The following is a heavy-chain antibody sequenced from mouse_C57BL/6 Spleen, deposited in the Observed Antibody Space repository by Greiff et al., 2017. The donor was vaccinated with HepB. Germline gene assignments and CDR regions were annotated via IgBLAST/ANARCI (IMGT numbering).Heavy chain of an antibody. J-gene: IGHJ3*01. CDR3: AREGIYYGNSFAY. Sequence: VQLQQSGPELVKPGASVKISCKASGYAFSSSWMNWVKQRPGKGLEWIGRIYPGDGDTNYNGKFKGKATLTADKSSSTAYMQLSSLTSEDSAVYCCAREGIYYGNSFAYWGQGTLVTVSA. CDR2: IYPGDGDT. V-gene: IGHV1-82*01. CDR1: GYAFSSSW. D-gene: IGHD2-1*01.